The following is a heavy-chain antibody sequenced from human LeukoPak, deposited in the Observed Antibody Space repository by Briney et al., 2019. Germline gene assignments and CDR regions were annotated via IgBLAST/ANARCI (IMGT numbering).Heavy chain of an antibody. D-gene: IGHD6-19*01. J-gene: IGHJ4*02. CDR1: GYSISSGYY. CDR3: ARASSGWYAGGYFDY. Sequence: SETLSLTCAVSGYSISSGYYWGWIRQPPGKGLEWIGSTYHSGSTYYNPSLKSRVTISVDTSKNQFSLKLSSVTAADTAVYYCARASSGWYAGGYFDYWGQGTLVTVSS. CDR2: TYHSGST. V-gene: IGHV4-38-2*01.